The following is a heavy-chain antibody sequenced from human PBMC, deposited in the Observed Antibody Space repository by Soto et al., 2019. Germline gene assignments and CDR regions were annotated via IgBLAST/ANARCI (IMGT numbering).Heavy chain of an antibody. Sequence: QVQLVQSGAEVKKPASSVKVSCKASGGTFSSYAISWVRQAPGQGLEWMGGIIPIFGTADYAQKFQGRVTITADESTRTAYMELSSLRSEDTAVYYCATHWTGVPRYYYGIDVWGQGTTVTVSS. J-gene: IGHJ6*02. D-gene: IGHD2-8*02. CDR2: IIPIFGTA. CDR3: ATHWTGVPRYYYGIDV. V-gene: IGHV1-69*12. CDR1: GGTFSSYA.